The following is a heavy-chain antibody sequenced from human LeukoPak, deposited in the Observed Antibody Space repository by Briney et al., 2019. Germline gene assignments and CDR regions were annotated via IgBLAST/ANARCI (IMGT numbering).Heavy chain of an antibody. Sequence: ASVKVSCKISGNTLSGLSIHWVRQAPGKGLEWMGGLDPEDGETIYGEKFQGRVTMTEDTSADTAYMMLTSLTSEDTAVYYCSTGLVGATSSDSWGQGTLVTVSS. CDR3: STGLVGATSSDS. J-gene: IGHJ4*02. CDR2: LDPEDGET. V-gene: IGHV1-24*01. D-gene: IGHD1-26*01. CDR1: GNTLSGLS.